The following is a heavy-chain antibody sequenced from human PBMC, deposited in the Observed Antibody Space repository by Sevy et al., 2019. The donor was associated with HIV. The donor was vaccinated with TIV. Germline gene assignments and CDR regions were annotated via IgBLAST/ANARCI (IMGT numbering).Heavy chain of an antibody. CDR2: IESKTDGGTT. D-gene: IGHD3-3*01. Sequence: GGSLRLSCAASGCTFSNAWMSWVRQAPGKGLEWVGRIESKTDGGTTDYAAPVKGRFTISTDESKNTLYLQMNSLKTEDTAVYYCTTDTGISDYDFWSGRDDTFDNWCQGTMVTVSS. CDR1: GCTFSNAW. V-gene: IGHV3-15*04. CDR3: TTDTGISDYDFWSGRDDTFDN. J-gene: IGHJ3*02.